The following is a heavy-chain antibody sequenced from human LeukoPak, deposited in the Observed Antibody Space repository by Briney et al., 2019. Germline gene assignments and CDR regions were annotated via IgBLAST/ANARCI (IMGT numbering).Heavy chain of an antibody. V-gene: IGHV3-23*01. CDR1: GFTFSSYS. Sequence: KPGGSLRLSCAASGFTFSSYSMSWVRQAPGKGLEWVSGISGSGGSTDYADSVKGRFTISRDNSKNTLYLQMNSLRVEDTAVYYCAKGPGYQVVYCFDYWGQGTLVTVSS. CDR3: AKGPGYQVVYCFDY. CDR2: ISGSGGST. D-gene: IGHD2-2*01. J-gene: IGHJ4*02.